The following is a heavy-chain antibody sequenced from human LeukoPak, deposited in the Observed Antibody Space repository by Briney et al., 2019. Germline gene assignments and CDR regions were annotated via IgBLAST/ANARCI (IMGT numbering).Heavy chain of an antibody. CDR3: ARDPQQQPEYYFDY. J-gene: IGHJ4*02. V-gene: IGHV3-66*01. CDR1: GFSVTSKY. CDR2: VESGGDT. Sequence: GGSLRLSCAASGFSVTSKYINWVRQAPGKGLEWVLVVESGGDTSYANSVKGRFTISRDNAKNSLYLQMNSLRAEDTAVYYCARDPQQQPEYYFDYWGQGTLVTVSS. D-gene: IGHD6-13*01.